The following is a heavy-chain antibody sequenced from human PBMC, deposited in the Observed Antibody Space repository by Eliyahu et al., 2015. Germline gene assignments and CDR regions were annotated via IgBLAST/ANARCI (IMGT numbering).Heavy chain of an antibody. CDR3: AKDTYDYIWGDLNT. D-gene: IGHD3-16*01. V-gene: IGHV3-9*01. Sequence: EVQLVESGGGLVQPGRSLRLXCAAPGFXFDGYAMHWVRQAPGKGLEWVSGINWNSGSIDYADSVKGRFTISRDNAKNSLYLQMSSLRAEDTALYYCAKDTYDYIWGDLNTWGQGTLVTVSS. CDR2: INWNSGSI. J-gene: IGHJ4*02. CDR1: GFXFDGYA.